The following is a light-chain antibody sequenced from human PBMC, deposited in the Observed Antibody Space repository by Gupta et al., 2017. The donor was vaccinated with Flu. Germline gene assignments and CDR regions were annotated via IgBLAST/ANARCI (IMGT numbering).Light chain of an antibody. J-gene: IGLJ2*01. CDR2: RNN. CDR3: SDCDDSLSGYGV. Sequence: QSVLTQPPSASGTPGQRVTISCSGSSSNIGSNHVYWYQKLPGTAPKLLIDRNNQRPSGVPDRFAGSTACTSACLAIRGLRSEDEADEDGSDCDDSLSGYGVFGGGTKLTVL. CDR1: SSNIGSNH. V-gene: IGLV1-47*01.